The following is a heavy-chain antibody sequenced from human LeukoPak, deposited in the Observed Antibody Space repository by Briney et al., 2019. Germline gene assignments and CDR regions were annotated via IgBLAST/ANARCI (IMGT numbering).Heavy chain of an antibody. J-gene: IGHJ6*02. V-gene: IGHV3-43*02. CDR1: GITFVDYA. D-gene: IGHD3-3*01. CDR2: ISGDGGST. Sequence: PGGSLRLSCAASGITFVDYAMHWVRQAPGKGLEWVSLISGDGGSTYYADSVKGRFTISRDNSKNSLYLQMNSLRNEDTALYYCAKGFSVLASNHYYYYYGMDVWGQGTTVTVSS. CDR3: AKGFSVLASNHYYYYYGMDV.